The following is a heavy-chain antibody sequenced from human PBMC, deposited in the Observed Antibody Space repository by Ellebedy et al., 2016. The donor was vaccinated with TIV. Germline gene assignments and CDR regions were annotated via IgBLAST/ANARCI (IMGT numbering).Heavy chain of an antibody. Sequence: MPSETLSLTCTVSGGSIRNYYCTWIRQPPGKGLEWIGHMYYSGSSNYNPSLKDRVTMSIDTSKNQFSLKMSSLTAADTPVYYCAASESADSDYWGPGTLVTVSS. J-gene: IGHJ4*02. CDR3: AASESADSDY. CDR1: GGSIRNYY. V-gene: IGHV4-59*01. D-gene: IGHD2-2*01. CDR2: MYYSGSS.